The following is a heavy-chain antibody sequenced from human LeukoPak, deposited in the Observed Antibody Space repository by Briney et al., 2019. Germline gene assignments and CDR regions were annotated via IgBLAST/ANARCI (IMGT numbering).Heavy chain of an antibody. CDR1: GASISNSY. CDR3: ARRPIEFGGSSGAFDI. CDR2: IYTSGGT. Sequence: PSETLSLTCTVSGASISNSYWSWLRQSPGKGLEWIGYIYTSGGTNYNPSFMSRVTFSADTSRNQFSLNLYSVTAADTAVYYCARRPIEFGGSSGAFDIWAPGAMVTVSS. V-gene: IGHV4-4*09. D-gene: IGHD6-6*01. J-gene: IGHJ3*02.